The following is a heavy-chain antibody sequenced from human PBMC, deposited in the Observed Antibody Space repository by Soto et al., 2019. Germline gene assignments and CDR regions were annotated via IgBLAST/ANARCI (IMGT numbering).Heavy chain of an antibody. V-gene: IGHV1-3*01. Sequence: QVQLVQSGAEVKKPGASVKVSCKASGYTFTSYAMHWVRQAPGQRLEWMGWINAGNGNTKYSQKFQGRVTITRDTSASTAYMELSSLRSEDTAVYYCARENDSGYSLWWFDPWCQGTLVTVSS. CDR2: INAGNGNT. CDR3: ARENDSGYSLWWFDP. CDR1: GYTFTSYA. D-gene: IGHD5-18*01. J-gene: IGHJ5*02.